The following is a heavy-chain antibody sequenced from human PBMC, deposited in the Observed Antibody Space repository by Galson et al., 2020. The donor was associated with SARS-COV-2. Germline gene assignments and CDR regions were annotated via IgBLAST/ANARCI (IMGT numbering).Heavy chain of an antibody. J-gene: IGHJ4*02. D-gene: IGHD3-9*01. CDR2: LNPHSSGT. V-gene: IGHV1-2*02. CDR1: GYTFTDYK. CDR3: ARGFWAGTYHGSLTGYSTYDF. Sequence: ASVKVSCKASGYTFTDYKLHWLRQAPGQELEWLGWLNPHSSGTKYAQRLQGRVTMTTDTPISTAYLDLNGLRADDTAIDYCARGFWAGTYHGSLTGYSTYDFWGRGTLVAFSS.